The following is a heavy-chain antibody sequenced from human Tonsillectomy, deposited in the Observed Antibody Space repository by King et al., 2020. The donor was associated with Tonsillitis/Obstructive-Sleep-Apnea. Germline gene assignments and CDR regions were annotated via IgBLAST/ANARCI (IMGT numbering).Heavy chain of an antibody. V-gene: IGHV4-59*08. CDR1: GGSIGSDY. CDR2: IYNSGST. CDR3: ATQTTVTYFDY. Sequence: VQLQESGPGLVKPSETLSLTCTVSGGSIGSDYWSWIRQPPGKGLEWIGYIYNSGSTSYNPSLKSRVTISLDTSKTQFSLKLRSVTAADTAVYYCATQTTVTYFDYWGQGTLVTVSS. J-gene: IGHJ4*02. D-gene: IGHD4-11*01.